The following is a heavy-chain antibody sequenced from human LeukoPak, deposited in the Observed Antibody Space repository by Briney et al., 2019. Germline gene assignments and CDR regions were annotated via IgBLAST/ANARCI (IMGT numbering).Heavy chain of an antibody. Sequence: SETLSLTCTVSGYSISSGYYWGWIRPPPGKGLEWIGSIYHSGSTYYNPSLKSRVTISVDTSKNQFSLRLTSVTAADTAVYYCARLESGWYLSYYYIDVWGKGTTVTVSS. V-gene: IGHV4-38-2*02. D-gene: IGHD6-19*01. J-gene: IGHJ6*03. CDR2: IYHSGST. CDR3: ARLESGWYLSYYYIDV. CDR1: GYSISSGYY.